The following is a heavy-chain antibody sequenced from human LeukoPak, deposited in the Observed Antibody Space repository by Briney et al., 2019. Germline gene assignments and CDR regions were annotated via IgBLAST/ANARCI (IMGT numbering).Heavy chain of an antibody. J-gene: IGHJ6*03. CDR3: AREGKRIVGATSSYYMDV. D-gene: IGHD1-26*01. V-gene: IGHV3-43D*03. CDR1: GFTFDDYA. Sequence: PGGSLRLSCAASGFTFDDYAMHWVRQAPGKGLEWVSLISWDAGSTYYADSVKGRFTISRDNAKNSLYLQMNSLRAEDTALYYCAREGKRIVGATSSYYMDVWGKGTTVTVSS. CDR2: ISWDAGST.